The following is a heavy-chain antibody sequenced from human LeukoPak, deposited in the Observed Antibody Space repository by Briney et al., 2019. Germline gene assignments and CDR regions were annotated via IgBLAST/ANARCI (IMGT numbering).Heavy chain of an antibody. CDR3: ARQGYSAYEILDY. Sequence: SETLSLTCTVSGGXISSYYCSWIRQPPGKGLEWIGYIYYSGSTNYNPSLNSRVTISVDTSKNQFSLKLSSVTAADTAVYYCARQGYSAYEILDYWGQGTLVTVSS. CDR1: GGXISSYY. D-gene: IGHD5-12*01. CDR2: IYYSGST. V-gene: IGHV4-59*08. J-gene: IGHJ4*02.